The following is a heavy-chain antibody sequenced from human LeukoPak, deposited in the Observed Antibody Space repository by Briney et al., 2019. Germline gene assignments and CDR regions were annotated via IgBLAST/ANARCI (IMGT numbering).Heavy chain of an antibody. J-gene: IGHJ4*02. Sequence: GGSLRLSCAASGFTFSTYWMSWVRQAPGKGLEWVANIKQDGSDKYYVDSVKGRFTISRDNAKNSLYLQMNSLRAEDTAVYYCARDPYSSGWSSYYFDYWGQGTLVTVSS. CDR2: IKQDGSDK. CDR3: ARDPYSSGWSSYYFDY. CDR1: GFTFSTYW. D-gene: IGHD6-19*01. V-gene: IGHV3-7*01.